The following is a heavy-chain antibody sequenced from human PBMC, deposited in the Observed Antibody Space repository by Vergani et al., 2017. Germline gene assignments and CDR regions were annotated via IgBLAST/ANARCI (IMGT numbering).Heavy chain of an antibody. J-gene: IGHJ6*02. Sequence: QVQLVQSGAEVKKPGASVKVSCKASGYTFTSYDINWVRQATGQGLEWMGWMNPNSGNTGYAQKFQGRVTMTRNTSISTAYMELSSLRSEDTAVYYSAGEGNWGPGYYYYGMDVWGQGTTVTVSS. V-gene: IGHV1-8*01. CDR1: GYTFTSYD. CDR2: MNPNSGNT. CDR3: AGEGNWGPGYYYYGMDV. D-gene: IGHD7-27*01.